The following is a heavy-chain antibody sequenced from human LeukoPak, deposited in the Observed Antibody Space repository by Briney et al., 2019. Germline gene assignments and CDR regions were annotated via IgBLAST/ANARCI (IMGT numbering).Heavy chain of an antibody. CDR2: IYYSGST. V-gene: IGHV4-39*07. CDR1: GGSISSSSYY. J-gene: IGHJ5*02. Sequence: SGTLSLTCTVSGGSISSSSYYWGWIRQPPGKGLEWIGSIYYSGSTYYNPSLKSRVTISVDTSKNQFSLKLSSVTAADTAVYYCAREYIVVVVAATGGWFDPWGQGTLVTVSS. D-gene: IGHD2-15*01. CDR3: AREYIVVVVAATGGWFDP.